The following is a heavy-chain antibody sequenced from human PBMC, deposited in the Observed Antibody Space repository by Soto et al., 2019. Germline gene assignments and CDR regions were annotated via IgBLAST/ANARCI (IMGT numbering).Heavy chain of an antibody. CDR2: ISTYNGNT. Sequence: QVQLVQSGAEVKKPGASVKVSCKASGYTFITYGVSWVRQAPGQGLYWLGWISTYNGNTRYADRLQGRVTMTTGTPTNPADMELRNLRSDDTAVYYCARGPTDYYDNSANYFLDYWGQGTLVTVSS. CDR3: ARGPTDYYDNSANYFLDY. V-gene: IGHV1-18*01. J-gene: IGHJ4*02. CDR1: GYTFITYG. D-gene: IGHD3-22*01.